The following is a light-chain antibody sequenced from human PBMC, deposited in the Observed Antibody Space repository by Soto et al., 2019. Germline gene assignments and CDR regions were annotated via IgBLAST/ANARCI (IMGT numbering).Light chain of an antibody. CDR2: AAS. CDR1: QDISNS. V-gene: IGKV1-27*01. CDR3: QKYNFAPWT. J-gene: IGKJ1*01. Sequence: DIQMTQSPSSLSASIGDRATITCRTSQDISNSLAWYQQKPGKAPKLLIFAASTLQSGVPSRFSGGGSGTEFTLTISSLQPEDVATYYYQKYNFAPWTFGQGTKVEI.